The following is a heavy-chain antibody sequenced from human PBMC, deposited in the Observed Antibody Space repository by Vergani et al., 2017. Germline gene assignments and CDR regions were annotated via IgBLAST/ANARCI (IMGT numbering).Heavy chain of an antibody. J-gene: IGHJ4*02. D-gene: IGHD2-15*01. V-gene: IGHV1-69*11. CDR3: ARATCSGGSCYRGFEY. CDR2: IIPSLATT. CDR1: GGTFSSYA. Sequence: QVQLVQSGAEVKKPGSSVKVSCKASGGTFSSYALNWVRQAPGKGLEWLGSIIPSLATTIYAQKFQGRVTITADESTRTAYMELSSLKSEDTAVFYCARATCSGGSCYRGFEYLGQGSLITVSS.